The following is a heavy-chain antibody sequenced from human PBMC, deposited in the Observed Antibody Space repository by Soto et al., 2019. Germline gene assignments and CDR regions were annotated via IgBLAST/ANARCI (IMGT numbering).Heavy chain of an antibody. D-gene: IGHD3-10*01. CDR3: ATDNYYYGSGSYSVSSRFDY. V-gene: IGHV1-18*01. CDR2: ISAYNGNT. Sequence: QVQLVQSGAEVKKPGASVKVSCKASGYTFTSYGISWVRQAPGQGLEWMGWISAYNGNTNYAQKLQGRVTMTTDTSTSTAYMELRSLRSDDTAVYYCATDNYYYGSGSYSVSSRFDYWGQGTLVTVSS. CDR1: GYTFTSYG. J-gene: IGHJ4*02.